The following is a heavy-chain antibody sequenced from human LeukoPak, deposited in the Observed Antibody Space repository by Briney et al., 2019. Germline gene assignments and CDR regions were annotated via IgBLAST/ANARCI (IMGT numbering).Heavy chain of an antibody. V-gene: IGHV4-38-2*01. J-gene: IGHJ4*02. D-gene: IGHD3-10*01. CDR3: ARPGWIITSGIDY. CDR1: GYSISRGYY. Sequence: SETLSLTCGVSGYSISRGYYWAWIRQPPGKELEWIGTIYHTGSTYYTPSLGSRVTISVDTSKNEFSLNLNSVTAADTAVYYCARPGWIITSGIDYWGQGALVTVSS. CDR2: IYHTGST.